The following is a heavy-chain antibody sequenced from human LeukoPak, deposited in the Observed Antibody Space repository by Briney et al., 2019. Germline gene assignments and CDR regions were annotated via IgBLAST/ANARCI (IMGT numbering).Heavy chain of an antibody. V-gene: IGHV4-59*08. CDR2: IYHSGTT. D-gene: IGHD5-18*01. J-gene: IGHJ4*02. CDR3: ARHLSTPMVKAHFDY. CDR1: GGSISSDY. Sequence: SETLSLTCTVSGGSISSDYWTWIRQPPGKGLEWIGYIYHSGTTNYNPSLKSRVTISIDTSKNQFSLKLSSVTAADTAVYYCARHLSTPMVKAHFDYWGQGTLITVSS.